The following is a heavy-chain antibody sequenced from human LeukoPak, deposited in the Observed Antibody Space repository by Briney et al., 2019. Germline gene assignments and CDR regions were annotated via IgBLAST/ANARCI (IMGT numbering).Heavy chain of an antibody. Sequence: SETLSLTCTVSGVSISGSYWTWIRQPPGKGLEWIGNIYTSGSTNYSPSLKSRLTISLDTSKNQFSLKLSSVTAADTAVYYCARMAYYYDSDGYSQLDYWGQGTLVTVSS. J-gene: IGHJ4*02. V-gene: IGHV4-59*01. CDR2: IYTSGST. D-gene: IGHD3-22*01. CDR1: GVSISGSY. CDR3: ARMAYYYDSDGYSQLDY.